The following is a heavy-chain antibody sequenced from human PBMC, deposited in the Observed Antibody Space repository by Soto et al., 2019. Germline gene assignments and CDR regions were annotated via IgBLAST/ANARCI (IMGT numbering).Heavy chain of an antibody. CDR1: GFTFSDFT. J-gene: IGHJ4*02. Sequence: EVQLVESGGGLVKPGGSLRLSCAASGFTFSDFTMNWVRQAPGKGLQWVSSISSGGSFISYADSVRGRFTISRDNANNSLYLQVDSLRAEDTAVFFCARGSRRTFDYWGQGTLVTVSS. CDR3: ARGSRRTFDY. V-gene: IGHV3-21*01. CDR2: ISSGGSFI. D-gene: IGHD6-13*01.